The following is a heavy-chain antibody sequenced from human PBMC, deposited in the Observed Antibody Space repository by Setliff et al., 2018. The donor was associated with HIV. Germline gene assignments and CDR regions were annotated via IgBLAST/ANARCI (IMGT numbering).Heavy chain of an antibody. J-gene: IGHJ4*02. CDR1: GFAFSNYA. D-gene: IGHD3-16*01. Sequence: SLKISCAASGFAFSNYAMHWVRQAPGKGLEWVAVISYDGNNKYYADSVKGRFTISRDNSKNTLYLQMNSLRPEDTAVYYCARDWYEAGGPFDYWGQGIMVTVSS. V-gene: IGHV3-30*01. CDR2: ISYDGNNK. CDR3: ARDWYEAGGPFDY.